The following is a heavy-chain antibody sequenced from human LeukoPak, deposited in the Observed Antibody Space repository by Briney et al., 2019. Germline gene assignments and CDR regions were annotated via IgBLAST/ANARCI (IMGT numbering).Heavy chain of an antibody. J-gene: IGHJ6*02. V-gene: IGHV3-30*03. CDR2: ISYDGRDK. CDR1: GFTLSSYG. Sequence: PGGSLRLSCAASGFTLSSYGMHWVRQAPGKGLEWVAVISYDGRDKDYADSVKGRFTISRDNAKNTLYLQMNSLRAEDTAVYYCARPRGIAAARHYYYYGMDVWGQGTTVTVSS. CDR3: ARPRGIAAARHYYYYGMDV. D-gene: IGHD6-13*01.